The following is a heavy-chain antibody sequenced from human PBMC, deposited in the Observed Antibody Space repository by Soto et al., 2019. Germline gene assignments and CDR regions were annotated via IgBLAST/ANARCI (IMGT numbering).Heavy chain of an antibody. CDR2: IIPILGIA. J-gene: IGHJ5*02. Sequence: SVKVSCKASGGTFSSYTISWVRQAPGQGLEWMGRIIPILGIANYAQKFQCRVTITADKSTSTAYMELSSLRSEDTAVYYCARDEQWLVRGWFDPWGQGTLVTVSS. CDR1: GGTFSSYT. CDR3: ARDEQWLVRGWFDP. D-gene: IGHD6-19*01. V-gene: IGHV1-69*04.